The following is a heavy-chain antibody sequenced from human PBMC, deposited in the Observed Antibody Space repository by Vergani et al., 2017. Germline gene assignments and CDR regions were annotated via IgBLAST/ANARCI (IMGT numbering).Heavy chain of an antibody. CDR2: INQDGSEK. D-gene: IGHD3-22*01. CDR1: GFIFSHYW. CDR3: ARINYYGSSRYALTRWHNWFDP. V-gene: IGHV3-7*01. J-gene: IGHJ5*02. Sequence: EVQLVESGGGLVQPGGSLRLSCAASGFIFSHYWMSWVRQAPGKGLEWVANINQDGSEKYYVDSVKGRFTISRDNAKNSLYLQMNSLRAEDTALYYCARINYYGSSRYALTRWHNWFDPWGQGTLITFSS.